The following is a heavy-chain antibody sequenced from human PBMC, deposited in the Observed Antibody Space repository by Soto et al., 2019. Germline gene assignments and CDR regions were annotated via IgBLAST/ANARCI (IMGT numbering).Heavy chain of an antibody. CDR3: AIDGRRIVARHYNGVDT. CDR1: GYAFTGYY. J-gene: IGHJ5*02. CDR2: IDADSGDT. V-gene: IGHV1-2*02. D-gene: IGHD6-25*01. Sequence: ATVKVSCKAYGYAFTGYYVQWVRQAPGQGLEWMGWIDADSGDTNYAQKFEDSVTMSRDTSISTAHMALSRLRYDDTAVYYCAIDGRRIVARHYNGVDTWGQGTVVTVSS.